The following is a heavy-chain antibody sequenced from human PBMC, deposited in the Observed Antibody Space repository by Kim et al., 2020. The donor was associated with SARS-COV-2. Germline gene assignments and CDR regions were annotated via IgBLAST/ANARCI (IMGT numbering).Heavy chain of an antibody. Sequence: SETLSLTCTVSGGSISSYYWSWIRQPPGKGLEWIGYIYYSGSTNYNPSLKSRVTISVDTSKNQFSLKLSSVTAADTTVYYCAVTTTPPPLGAFDIWGQGTLVTVSS. D-gene: IGHD1-1*01. V-gene: IGHV4-59*01. CDR1: GGSISSYY. CDR3: AVTTTPPPLGAFDI. J-gene: IGHJ3*02. CDR2: IYYSGST.